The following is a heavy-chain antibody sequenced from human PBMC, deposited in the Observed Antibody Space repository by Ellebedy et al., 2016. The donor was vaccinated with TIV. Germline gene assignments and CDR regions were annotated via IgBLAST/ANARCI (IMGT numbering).Heavy chain of an antibody. V-gene: IGHV1-69*04. CDR2: IIPSLGIA. CDR3: ATDGIRFLEWVYKYGLDV. Sequence: AASVKVSCKASGYIFTSYDINWVRQATGQGLEWMGRIIPSLGIANYAQDFQGRVTITADRSPSTVFMELSSLTSEDTAVYYCATDGIRFLEWVYKYGLDVWGQGTTVSVSS. D-gene: IGHD3-3*01. J-gene: IGHJ6*02. CDR1: GYIFTSYD.